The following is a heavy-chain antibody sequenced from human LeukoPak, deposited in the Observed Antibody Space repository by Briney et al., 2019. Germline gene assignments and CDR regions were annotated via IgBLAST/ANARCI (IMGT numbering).Heavy chain of an antibody. CDR2: ISYDGSNK. J-gene: IGHJ4*02. CDR3: ARDALNRGGFDY. V-gene: IGHV3-30-3*01. CDR1: GFTFSSYA. D-gene: IGHD3-16*01. Sequence: GRSLRLSCAASGFTFSSYAMHWVRQAPGKGLEWVAVISYDGSNKYYADSVKGRFTISRDNSKNTLYLQMNSLRAEDTAVYYCARDALNRGGFDYWGQGTLVTVSS.